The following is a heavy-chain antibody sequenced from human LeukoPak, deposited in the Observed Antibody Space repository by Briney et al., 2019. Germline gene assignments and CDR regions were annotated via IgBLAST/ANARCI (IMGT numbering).Heavy chain of an antibody. CDR1: GVSLSTGAVA. CDR2: IYWDDDK. Sequence: SGPTLVNPTQPLMLTCTFSGVSLSTGAVAGAWIRLTQGRALEWLALIYWDDDKRYSPSLKGRLTITKDTSKNQVVLTMTNMDPVDTATYYCAHTKSDDKLYSFDYWGQGTLVTVSS. CDR3: AHTKSDDKLYSFDY. V-gene: IGHV2-5*02. J-gene: IGHJ4*02. D-gene: IGHD2-21*01.